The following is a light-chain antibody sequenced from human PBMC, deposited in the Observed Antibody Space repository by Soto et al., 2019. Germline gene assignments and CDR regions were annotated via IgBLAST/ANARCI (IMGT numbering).Light chain of an antibody. V-gene: IGLV2-14*03. J-gene: IGLJ3*02. CDR2: EVS. CDR3: SSHTTSSTVL. Sequence: QSVLTQPASVSGSPGQSITISCTGTKSDVGNYNFVSWYQQHPGKAPKLMIYEVSNRPSGVSNRFSGSKSGNTASLTISGLQTEDEADYYCSSHTTSSTVLFGGGTKVTVL. CDR1: KSDVGNYNF.